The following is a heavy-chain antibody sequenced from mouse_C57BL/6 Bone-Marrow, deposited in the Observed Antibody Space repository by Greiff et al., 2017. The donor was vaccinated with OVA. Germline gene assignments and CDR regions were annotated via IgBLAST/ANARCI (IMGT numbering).Heavy chain of an antibody. J-gene: IGHJ1*03. CDR2: ISSGGDYI. CDR1: GFTFSSYA. D-gene: IGHD1-1*01. V-gene: IGHV5-9-1*02. CDR3: TRNYYGSSRYWYFDV. Sequence: EVKLMESGEGLVKPGGSLKLSCAASGFTFSSYAMSWVRQTPEKRLEWVAYISSGGDYIYYADTVKGRFTISRDNARNTLYLQRSSLKSEDTAMYYCTRNYYGSSRYWYFDVWGTGTTVTVSS.